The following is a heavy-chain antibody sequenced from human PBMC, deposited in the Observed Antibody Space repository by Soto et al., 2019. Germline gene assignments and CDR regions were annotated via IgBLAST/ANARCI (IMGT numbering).Heavy chain of an antibody. Sequence: PGGSLRLSCAASGFSFSNYEMNWVRQAPGKGLEWVSYISSSGSTIYYADSVRGRFTISRDNAKNSLYLQMNSLRAEDTAVYYCARDSSGWTYFDYWGQGTLVTVS. CDR3: ARDSSGWTYFDY. V-gene: IGHV3-48*03. D-gene: IGHD6-19*01. CDR2: ISSSGSTI. CDR1: GFSFSNYE. J-gene: IGHJ4*02.